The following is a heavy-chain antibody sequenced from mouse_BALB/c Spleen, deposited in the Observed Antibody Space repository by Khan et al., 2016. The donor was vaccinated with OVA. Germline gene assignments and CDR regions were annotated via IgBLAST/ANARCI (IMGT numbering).Heavy chain of an antibody. CDR3: ARGDY. J-gene: IGHJ2*01. V-gene: IGHV1-76*01. CDR1: GYIFTDYY. Sequence: QIQLVQAGAELARPGASVKLSCKASGYIFTDYYINWVKQGPGQGLEWIGEIYPVSGNTYYNEKFKGKATLTADKSSSTAYMKLSSLPSECAAVYFCARGDYWGQGTTLTVSS. CDR2: IYPVSGNT.